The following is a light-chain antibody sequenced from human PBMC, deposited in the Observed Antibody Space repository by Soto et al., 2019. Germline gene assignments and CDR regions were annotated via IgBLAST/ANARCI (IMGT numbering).Light chain of an antibody. CDR1: QSITTW. V-gene: IGKV1-5*01. Sequence: DIQMTQSPSTVSAYVGDSVTITCRASQSITTWLAWYQQRPGKAPKLLIYDVSSLQSGVPPRFSGSGSGTDFTLTISSLEPEDVAVYYCQQRGNRPPWTFGQGTKVDI. CDR2: DVS. CDR3: QQRGNRPPWT. J-gene: IGKJ1*01.